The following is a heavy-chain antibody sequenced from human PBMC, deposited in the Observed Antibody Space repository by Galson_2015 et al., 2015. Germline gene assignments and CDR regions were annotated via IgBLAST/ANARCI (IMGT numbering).Heavy chain of an antibody. Sequence: SLRLSCAASGFTFSDYHMSWIRQAPGKGLEWVSYISSSGSTIYYADSVKGRFTISRDNAKNSLYLQMNSLRAEDTAVYYCARQWELHWFDPWGQGTLVTVSS. J-gene: IGHJ5*02. CDR1: GFTFSDYH. D-gene: IGHD1-26*01. CDR3: ARQWELHWFDP. V-gene: IGHV3-11*01. CDR2: ISSSGSTI.